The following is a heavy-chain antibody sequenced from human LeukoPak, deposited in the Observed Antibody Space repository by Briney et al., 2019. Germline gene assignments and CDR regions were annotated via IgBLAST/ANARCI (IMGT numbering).Heavy chain of an antibody. CDR1: GYTFTRYY. D-gene: IGHD6-13*01. CDR2: INPSGGST. V-gene: IGHV1-46*01. CDR3: ARDLNPLAAQTPLGY. Sequence: GASVKVSCKASGYTFTRYYMHWVRQAPGQGLEWMGTINPSGGSTSYAQKFQGRVTMTRDTSTSTVYMALSSLRSEDTAVYYCARDLNPLAAQTPLGYWGQGTLVTVSS. J-gene: IGHJ4*02.